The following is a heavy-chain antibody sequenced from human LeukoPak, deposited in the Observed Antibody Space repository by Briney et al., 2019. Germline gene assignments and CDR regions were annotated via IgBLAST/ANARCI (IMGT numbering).Heavy chain of an antibody. CDR3: ARDPHCSSTSCFFDY. V-gene: IGHV3-21*01. Sequence: GGSLRLSCAASGFTFSSYSMNWVRQAPGKGLERVSSISSSSSYIYYADSVKGRFTISRDNAKNSLYLQMNSLRAEDTAAYYCARDPHCSSTSCFFDYWGQGTLVTVSS. D-gene: IGHD2-2*01. J-gene: IGHJ4*02. CDR1: GFTFSSYS. CDR2: ISSSSSYI.